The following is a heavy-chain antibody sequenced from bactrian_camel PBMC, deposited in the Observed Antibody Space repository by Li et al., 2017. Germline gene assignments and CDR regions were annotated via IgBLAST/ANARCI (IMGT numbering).Heavy chain of an antibody. CDR2: IDSDGRM. J-gene: IGHJ4*01. V-gene: IGHV3S55*01. Sequence: QLVESGGGSVQTGGSLRLFCVISGYSATRYSMGWFRQAPGREREGVAYIDSDGRMDYADSVHRRFIISLDNAKNTLYLQMDNLKPEDSAVYYCAATPTKPDRAWHLLTPSEYFHWGQGTQVTVS. D-gene: IGHD7*01. CDR1: GYSATRYS. CDR3: AATPTKPDRAWHLLTPSEYFH.